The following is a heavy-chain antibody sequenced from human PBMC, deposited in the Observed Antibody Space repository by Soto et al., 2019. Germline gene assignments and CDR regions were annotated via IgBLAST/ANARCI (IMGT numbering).Heavy chain of an antibody. V-gene: IGHV3-21*01. D-gene: IGHD5-12*01. Sequence: PGGSLRLSCAASGFTFSSYSMNWVRQAPGKGLEWVSSISSSSSYIYYADSVKGRFTISRDNAKNSLYLQMNSLRAEDTAVYYCARDLAGLYSARMDVWGQGTTVTVSS. CDR2: ISSSSSYI. J-gene: IGHJ6*02. CDR3: ARDLAGLYSARMDV. CDR1: GFTFSSYS.